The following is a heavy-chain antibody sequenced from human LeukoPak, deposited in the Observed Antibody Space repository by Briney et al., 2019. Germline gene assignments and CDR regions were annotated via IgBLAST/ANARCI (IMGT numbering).Heavy chain of an antibody. CDR3: ARGLSYADF. CDR2: ISSAGSYI. J-gene: IGHJ4*02. Sequence: PGGSLRLSCAASGFTFSSYAMNWVRQAPGKGLEWVSSISSAGSYIYYADSVKGRFTISRDNAKNSLYLQMNGLRAEDTAVYYCARGLSYADFWGQGTVVTVSS. CDR1: GFTFSSYA. D-gene: IGHD5-18*01. V-gene: IGHV3-21*01.